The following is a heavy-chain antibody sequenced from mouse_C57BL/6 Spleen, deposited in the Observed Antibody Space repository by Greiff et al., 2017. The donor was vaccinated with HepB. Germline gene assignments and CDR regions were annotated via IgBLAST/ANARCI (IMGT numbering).Heavy chain of an antibody. D-gene: IGHD2-5*01. Sequence: QVQLQQPGAELVMPGASVKLSCKASGYTFTSYWMHWVKQRPGQGLEWIGEIDPSDSYTNYNQKFKGKSTLTVDKSSSTAYMQLSSLTSEDSAVYYCARPYSNYSYYAMDYWGQGTSVTVSS. V-gene: IGHV1-69*01. J-gene: IGHJ4*01. CDR2: IDPSDSYT. CDR3: ARPYSNYSYYAMDY. CDR1: GYTFTSYW.